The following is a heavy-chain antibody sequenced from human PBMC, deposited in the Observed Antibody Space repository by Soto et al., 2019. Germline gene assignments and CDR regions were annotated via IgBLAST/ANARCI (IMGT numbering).Heavy chain of an antibody. CDR1: GFTFSSYW. CDR2: INSDGSST. Sequence: EVQLVESGGGLVQPGGSLRLSCAASGFTFSSYWMHWVRQAPGKGLVWVSRINSDGSSTSYADSVKGRFTTSRDNAKNTVYLQMNSLRAEDTAVYYCARTSLVVPAATREDYWGQGTLVTVSS. V-gene: IGHV3-74*01. D-gene: IGHD2-15*01. CDR3: ARTSLVVPAATREDY. J-gene: IGHJ4*02.